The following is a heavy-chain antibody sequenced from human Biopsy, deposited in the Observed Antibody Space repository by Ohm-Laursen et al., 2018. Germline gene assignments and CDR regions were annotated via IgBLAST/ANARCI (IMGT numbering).Heavy chain of an antibody. CDR2: IYPNSGDT. CDR1: GDAFLGYY. CDR3: ARDLLEWSLPS. V-gene: IGHV1-2*02. Sequence: SVKVSCKASGDAFLGYYLHWVRQAPGQGLEWMVSIYPNSGDTDFAQKFQGRVSMTRDTSVSTAYLELSSLRSDDTAIYYCARDLLEWSLPSWGQGTLVTVSS. D-gene: IGHD3-3*01. J-gene: IGHJ4*02.